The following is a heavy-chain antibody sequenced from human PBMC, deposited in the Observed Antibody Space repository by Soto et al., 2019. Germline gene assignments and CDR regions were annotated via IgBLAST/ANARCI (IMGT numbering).Heavy chain of an antibody. D-gene: IGHD3-9*01. J-gene: IGHJ6*02. CDR2: VSNSGNT. CDR1: GGSVSSGNYF. Sequence: SETLSLTCSVSGGSVSSGNYFWSWMRQPPGKGLEWIAFVSNSGNTNYNPSLESRVTISVDTSKNQFSLKLSSVTAADTAVYYCARARLRYFDWLLSHYGMDVWGQGTTVTVSS. CDR3: ARARLRYFDWLLSHYGMDV. V-gene: IGHV4-61*01.